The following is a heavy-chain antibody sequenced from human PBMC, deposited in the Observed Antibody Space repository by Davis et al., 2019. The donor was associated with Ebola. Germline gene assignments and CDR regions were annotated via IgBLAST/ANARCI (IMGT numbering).Heavy chain of an antibody. CDR2: INPSGGST. D-gene: IGHD4-23*01. CDR3: ARDPVVTPFDY. V-gene: IGHV1-46*01. CDR1: GYTFTSYY. Sequence: ASVKVSCKASGYTFTSYYMHWVRQAPGQGLEWMGIINPSGGSTSYAQKFQGRVTMTRDTSISTAYMELRSLRSDDTAVYYCARDPVVTPFDYWGQGTLVTVSS. J-gene: IGHJ4*02.